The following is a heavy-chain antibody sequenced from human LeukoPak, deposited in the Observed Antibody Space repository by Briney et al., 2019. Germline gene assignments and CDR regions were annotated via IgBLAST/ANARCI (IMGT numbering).Heavy chain of an antibody. J-gene: IGHJ4*02. CDR1: GFTFDDYA. V-gene: IGHV3-9*01. CDR2: ISWNSGSI. CDR3: EKVLSGGFGELDY. D-gene: IGHD3-10*01. Sequence: GGSLRLSCAASGFTFDDYAMHWVRQAPGKGLEWVSGISWNSGSIGYADSVKGRFTISRDNAKNSLYLQMNSLRAEDTALSYCEKVLSGGFGELDYWGQGTLVTVSS.